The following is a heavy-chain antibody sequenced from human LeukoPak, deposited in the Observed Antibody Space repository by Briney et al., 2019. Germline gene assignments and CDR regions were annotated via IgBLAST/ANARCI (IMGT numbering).Heavy chain of an antibody. J-gene: IGHJ4*02. CDR1: GFTFSNYA. V-gene: IGHV3-23*01. D-gene: IGHD2-2*01. Sequence: GGSLRLSCAASGFTFSNYAMSWLRQAPGKGLEWVSAISGSGGSTYYADSVKGRFTISRDNSKNTLYLQMNSLRAEDTAVYYCAKGEYQRLLPDLDYGVQGTLVTVSS. CDR2: ISGSGGST. CDR3: AKGEYQRLLPDLDY.